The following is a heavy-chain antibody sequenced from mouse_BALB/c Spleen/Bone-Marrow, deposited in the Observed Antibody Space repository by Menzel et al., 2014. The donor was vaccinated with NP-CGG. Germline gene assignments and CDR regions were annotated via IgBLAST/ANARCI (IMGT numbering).Heavy chain of an antibody. CDR1: GFTFSSYG. D-gene: IGHD2-4*01. Sequence: EEHLVESGGNLVKSGGSLKLSCAASGFTFSSYGMSWVRQTPEKRLEWVATISGGGSYTFYPDSVKGRFTISRDNAKNNLYLQLSSLRSEDTALYYCARHAYYDQTEVSFVYWGQGTLVTVSA. CDR2: ISGGGSYT. V-gene: IGHV5-9-2*01. CDR3: ARHAYYDQTEVSFVY. J-gene: IGHJ3*01.